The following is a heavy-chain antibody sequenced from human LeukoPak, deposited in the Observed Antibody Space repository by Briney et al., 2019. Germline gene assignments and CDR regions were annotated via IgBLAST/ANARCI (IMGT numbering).Heavy chain of an antibody. J-gene: IGHJ4*02. CDR2: INPNSGGT. CDR1: GYTFTGYY. D-gene: IGHD2-8*01. Sequence: ASVKVSCKASGYTFTGYYMHWVRQAPGQELEWMGWINPNSGGTNYAQKFQGRVTMTRDTSISTAYMELSRLRSDDTAVYYCARVNIVLMVYPDYWGQGTLVTVSS. CDR3: ARVNIVLMVYPDY. V-gene: IGHV1-2*02.